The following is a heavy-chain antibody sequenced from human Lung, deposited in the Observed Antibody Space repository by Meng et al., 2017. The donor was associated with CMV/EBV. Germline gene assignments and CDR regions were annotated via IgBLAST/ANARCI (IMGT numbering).Heavy chain of an antibody. V-gene: IGHV3-21*01. CDR3: ARDLYDFWSGWSY. D-gene: IGHD3-3*01. CDR1: GFTFSSYS. CDR2: ISSSSSYI. J-gene: IGHJ4*02. Sequence: GESLKISCAASGFTFSSYSMNWVRQAPGKGLEWVSSISSSSSYIYYADSVEGRFTISRDNAKNSLYLQMNSLRAEDTAVYYCARDLYDFWSGWSYWGQGTLVTVSS.